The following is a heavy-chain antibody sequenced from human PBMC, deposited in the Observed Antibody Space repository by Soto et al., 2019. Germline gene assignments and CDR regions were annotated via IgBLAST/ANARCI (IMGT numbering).Heavy chain of an antibody. CDR3: AIKGYSYGYNSYYYGMDV. CDR2: IYYSGST. Sequence: SETLSLTCTVSGGSISSGDYYWSWIRQPPGKGLEWIGYIYYSGSTYYNPSLKSRVTISVDTSKNQFSLKLSSVTAADTAVYYCAIKGYSYGYNSYYYGMDVWGQAPTVT. CDR1: GGSISSGDYY. V-gene: IGHV4-30-4*01. D-gene: IGHD5-18*01. J-gene: IGHJ6*02.